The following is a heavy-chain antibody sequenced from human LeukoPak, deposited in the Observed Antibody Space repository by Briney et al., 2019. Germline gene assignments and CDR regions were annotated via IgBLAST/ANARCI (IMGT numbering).Heavy chain of an antibody. J-gene: IGHJ4*02. CDR2: ISYDGSNK. CDR3: AKDMSRTRRYYYDSSGSDY. Sequence: GGSLRLSCAASGFTFSSYAMHWVRQAPGKGLEWVAVISYDGSNKYYADSVKGRFTISRDNSKNTLYLQMNSLRAEDTAVYYCAKDMSRTRRYYYDSSGSDYWGQGTLVTVSS. CDR1: GFTFSSYA. V-gene: IGHV3-30*04. D-gene: IGHD3-22*01.